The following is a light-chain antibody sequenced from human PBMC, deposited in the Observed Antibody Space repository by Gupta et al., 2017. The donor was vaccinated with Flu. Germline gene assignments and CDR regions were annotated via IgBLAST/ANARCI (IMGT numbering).Light chain of an antibody. Sequence: RVTLSCSGSSSNIGSNSVNWYQQLPGTAPKLLIYKNNQRPSGVPDRFSGSKSGTSASLAISGLQSEDEADYYCAAWDDSLNGWVFGGGTKLTVL. CDR2: KNN. J-gene: IGLJ3*02. CDR1: SSNIGSNS. CDR3: AAWDDSLNGWV. V-gene: IGLV1-44*01.